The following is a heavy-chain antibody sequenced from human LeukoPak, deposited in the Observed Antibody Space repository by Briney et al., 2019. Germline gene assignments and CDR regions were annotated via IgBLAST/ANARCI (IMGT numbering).Heavy chain of an antibody. CDR1: GGSISSSSYY. J-gene: IGHJ4*02. V-gene: IGHV4-39*07. Sequence: SETLSLTCTVSGGSISSSSYYWGWIRQPPGKGLEWIGSIYYSGSTYYNPSLKSRVTISVDTSKNQFSLKLSSVTAADTAVYYCARGRWLQFEDLFDYWGQGTLVTVSS. CDR3: ARGRWLQFEDLFDY. D-gene: IGHD5-24*01. CDR2: IYYSGST.